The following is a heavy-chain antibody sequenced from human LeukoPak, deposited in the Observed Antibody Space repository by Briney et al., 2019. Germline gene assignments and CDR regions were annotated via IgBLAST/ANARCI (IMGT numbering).Heavy chain of an antibody. CDR1: GGSISYFY. Sequence: PSETLSLTCAVSGGSISYFYWSWIRQPPGKGLEWIGYIYYTGGTNYNPSLKSRVTISVDTSTNQFSLKLSSVTAADTAVYYCARREALDIWDQGTMVTVSS. CDR3: ARREALDI. V-gene: IGHV4-59*08. J-gene: IGHJ3*02. CDR2: IYYTGGT.